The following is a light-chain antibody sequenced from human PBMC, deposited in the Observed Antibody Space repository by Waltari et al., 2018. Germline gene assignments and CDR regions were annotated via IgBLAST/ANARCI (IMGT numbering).Light chain of an antibody. J-gene: IGLJ3*02. CDR1: SSDVGSYDY. CDR2: DVT. Sequence: QSALTQPRPVSGSPGQSVTISCTGTSSDVGSYDYGSWYPQPPGKAPKLIISDVTKRPSGVPDRFSGSKSGNTASLTISGLQAEDEADYYCCSYAGTYTWVFGGGTKLTVL. V-gene: IGLV2-11*01. CDR3: CSYAGTYTWV.